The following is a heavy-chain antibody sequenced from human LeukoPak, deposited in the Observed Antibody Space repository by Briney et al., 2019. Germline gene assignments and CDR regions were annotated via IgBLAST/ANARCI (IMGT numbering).Heavy chain of an antibody. Sequence: SEXXSLTCTVSGGSISSSSYYWGWIRQPPGKGLEWIGSIYYSGSTYYNPSLKSRVTISVNTSKNQFSLKLSSVTAADTAVYYCARLIAAAYYWGQGTLVTVSS. J-gene: IGHJ4*02. CDR3: ARLIAAAYY. V-gene: IGHV4-39*01. D-gene: IGHD6-13*01. CDR2: IYYSGST. CDR1: GGSISSSSYY.